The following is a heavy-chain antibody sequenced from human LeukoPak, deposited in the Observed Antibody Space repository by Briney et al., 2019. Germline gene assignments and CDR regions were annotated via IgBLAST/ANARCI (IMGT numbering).Heavy chain of an antibody. V-gene: IGHV4-39*07. D-gene: IGHD3-16*01. CDR2: IYYSGST. J-gene: IGHJ4*02. CDR1: GGSISSSSYY. Sequence: PSETLSPTCTVSGGSISSSSYYWGWIRQPPGKGLEWIGSIYYSGSTYYNPSLKSRVTISVDTSKNQFSLKLSSVTAADTAVYYCARDSFRGKIDYWGQGTLVTVSS. CDR3: ARDSFRGKIDY.